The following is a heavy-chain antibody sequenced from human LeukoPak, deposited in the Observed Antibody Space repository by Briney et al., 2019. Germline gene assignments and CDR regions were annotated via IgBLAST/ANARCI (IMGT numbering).Heavy chain of an antibody. V-gene: IGHV4-34*01. CDR2: INHSGST. CDR3: ARLIPAANYCFDY. J-gene: IGHJ4*02. D-gene: IGHD2-2*01. CDR1: GGSFSGYY. Sequence: KASETLSLTCAVYGGSFSGYYWSWIRQPPGKGLEWIGEINHSGSTNYNPSLKSRVTISVDTSKNQFSLKLSSVTAADTAVYYCARLIPAANYCFDYWGQGTLVTVSS.